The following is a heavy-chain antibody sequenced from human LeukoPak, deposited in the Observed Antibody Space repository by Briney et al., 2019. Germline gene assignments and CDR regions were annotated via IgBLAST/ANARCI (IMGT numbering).Heavy chain of an antibody. CDR3: ARDFNGAMGYYFDY. D-gene: IGHD5-18*01. CDR2: IYYSGST. J-gene: IGHJ4*02. Sequence: PSETLSLTCTVSGDSISSSSYYWGWIRQPPGKGLEWIGSIYYSGSTYYNPSLKSRLTISVDTSKNQFSLKLSSVTAADTAVYYCARDFNGAMGYYFDYWGQGTLVTVSS. V-gene: IGHV4-39*07. CDR1: GDSISSSSYY.